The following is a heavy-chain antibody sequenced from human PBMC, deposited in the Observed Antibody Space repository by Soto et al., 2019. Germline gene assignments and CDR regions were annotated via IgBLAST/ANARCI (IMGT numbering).Heavy chain of an antibody. CDR3: ATAKLLLPWLFDY. D-gene: IGHD2-15*01. J-gene: IGHJ4*02. CDR2: IYSGGST. V-gene: IGHV3-66*01. Sequence: EVQLVESGGGLVQPGGSLRLSCAASGFTVSSNYMSWVRQAPGKGLEWVSVIYSGGSTYYADSVKGRFIISRDDSKNTLFLQMNSLTAEDTAVYYCATAKLLLPWLFDYWGQGTLVTVSS. CDR1: GFTVSSNY.